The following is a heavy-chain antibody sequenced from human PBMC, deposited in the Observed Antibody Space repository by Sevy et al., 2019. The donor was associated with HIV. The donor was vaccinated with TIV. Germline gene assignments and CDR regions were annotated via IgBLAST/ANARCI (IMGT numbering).Heavy chain of an antibody. CDR3: ARHPYYYYSSGYFDAFDI. V-gene: IGHV1-69*04. CDR2: IIPILGIV. D-gene: IGHD3-22*01. Sequence: ASVKVSCKASGGTLSSYAISWVRQAPGQGLEWMGRIIPILGIVNYAQKFQGRVTITADKSTSTAYMELSSLRSEDTAVYYCARHPYYYYSSGYFDAFDIWGQGTMVTVSS. CDR1: GGTLSSYA. J-gene: IGHJ3*02.